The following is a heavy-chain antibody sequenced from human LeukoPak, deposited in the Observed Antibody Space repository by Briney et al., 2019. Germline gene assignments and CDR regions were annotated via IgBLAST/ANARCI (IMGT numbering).Heavy chain of an antibody. Sequence: PGGSLRLSCVASGFRFNVQTKSWIRQAPGKGLDWVASMKEDGSEIRYVDSVKGRFTISRDNSKNSLYLQMNSLRAEDTAVYYCARGYYYDSSGYYWDYWGQGTLVTVSS. J-gene: IGHJ4*02. CDR2: MKEDGSEI. CDR1: GFRFNVQT. V-gene: IGHV3-7*01. D-gene: IGHD3-22*01. CDR3: ARGYYYDSSGYYWDY.